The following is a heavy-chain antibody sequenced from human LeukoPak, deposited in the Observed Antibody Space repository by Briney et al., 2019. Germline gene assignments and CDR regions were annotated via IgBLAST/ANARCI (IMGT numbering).Heavy chain of an antibody. J-gene: IGHJ4*02. D-gene: IGHD6-19*01. CDR1: GFTFSSYE. CDR2: ISTTGSSI. CDR3: ARVQRGIAVALDY. Sequence: SGGSLRLSCAASGFTFSSYEMNWVRQAPGKGLEWVSCISTTGSSIYYADSVKGRFTISRDNVKNLLYLQMNSLRAEDTAVYYCARVQRGIAVALDYWGQGTLAIVSS. V-gene: IGHV3-48*03.